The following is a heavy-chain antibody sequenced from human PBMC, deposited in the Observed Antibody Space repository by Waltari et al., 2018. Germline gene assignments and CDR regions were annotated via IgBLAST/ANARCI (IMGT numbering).Heavy chain of an antibody. J-gene: IGHJ4*02. CDR2: IRTKAAGYAT. V-gene: IGHV3-73*01. D-gene: IGHD6-13*01. CDR1: SFNLRGGE. CDR3: TRVLRSSSPTQFDL. Sequence: QLVESGGGLVQPGGSLKVSCEASSFNLRGGEETWVRQAPGKGLEWVGRIRTKAAGYATQYAPSVKGRFTISRDDSKNTAFLLMNNLKIDDTATYFCTRVLRSSSPTQFDLWGQGILVTVSS.